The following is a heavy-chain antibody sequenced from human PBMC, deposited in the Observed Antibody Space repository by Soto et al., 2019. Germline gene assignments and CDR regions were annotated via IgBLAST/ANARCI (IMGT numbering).Heavy chain of an antibody. D-gene: IGHD6-13*01. Sequence: GASVKVSCKDSGGTFSSYAISWVRQAPGQGLEWMGGIIPIFGTANYAQKFQGRVTITADESTSTAYMELSSLRSEDTAVYYCAREADTGYSSSWYSKGSWFDPWGQGTLVTVSS. J-gene: IGHJ5*02. CDR2: IIPIFGTA. CDR1: GGTFSSYA. CDR3: AREADTGYSSSWYSKGSWFDP. V-gene: IGHV1-69*13.